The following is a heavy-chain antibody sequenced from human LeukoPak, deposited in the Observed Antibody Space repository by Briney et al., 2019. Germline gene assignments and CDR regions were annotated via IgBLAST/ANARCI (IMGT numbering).Heavy chain of an antibody. CDR2: INPSGGST. CDR3: ARDQVAGPYPDY. V-gene: IGHV1-46*01. Sequence: ASVKVSCKASGYTFTSYYMHWVRQAPGQGLGWMGIINPSGGSTSYAQKFQGRVTMTRDTSTSTVYMELSSLRSEDTAVYYCARDQVAGPYPDYWGQGTLVTVSS. CDR1: GYTFTSYY. D-gene: IGHD6-19*01. J-gene: IGHJ4*02.